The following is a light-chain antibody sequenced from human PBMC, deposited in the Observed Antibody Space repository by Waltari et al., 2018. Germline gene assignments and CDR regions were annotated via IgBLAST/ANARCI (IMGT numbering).Light chain of an antibody. J-gene: IGKJ1*01. CDR1: QSVGKS. CDR2: DAS. V-gene: IGKV3-20*01. Sequence: EIVLTQSPGTLSLSPGERATPSCRASQSVGKSLAWYQQKSGQAPRLLIYDASTRATGIPDRFSASGFGTDFSLTISRLEPEDFAVYYCQKYVRLPVTFGQGTKVEIK. CDR3: QKYVRLPVT.